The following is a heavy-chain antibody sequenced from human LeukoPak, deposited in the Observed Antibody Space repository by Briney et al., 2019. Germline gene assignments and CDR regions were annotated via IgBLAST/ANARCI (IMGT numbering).Heavy chain of an antibody. CDR3: VRIPNGANFPNWFDP. CDR1: GFTFSNYN. J-gene: IGHJ5*02. CDR2: ISGKSNNI. D-gene: IGHD4/OR15-4a*01. Sequence: GGSLRLSCAASGFTFSNYNMNWVRRAPGKGLEWVSSISGKSNNIYYADSVKGRFTISRDNTKNSLYLQMNSLRAEHTAMYYCVRIPNGANFPNWFDPWGQGTLVTVSS. V-gene: IGHV3-21*01.